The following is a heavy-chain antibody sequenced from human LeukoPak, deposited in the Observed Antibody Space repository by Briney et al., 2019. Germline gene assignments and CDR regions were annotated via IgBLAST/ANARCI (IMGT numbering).Heavy chain of an antibody. V-gene: IGHV3-73*01. CDR1: GFTFSSYA. J-gene: IGHJ4*02. Sequence: PGGSLRLSCAASGFTFSSYAMSWVRQASGKGLEWVGRIRSKANSYATAYAASVKGRFTISRDDSKNTAYLQMNSLKTEDTAVYYCTFNTAMDGGYWGQGTLVTVSS. CDR2: IRSKANSYAT. D-gene: IGHD5-18*01. CDR3: TFNTAMDGGY.